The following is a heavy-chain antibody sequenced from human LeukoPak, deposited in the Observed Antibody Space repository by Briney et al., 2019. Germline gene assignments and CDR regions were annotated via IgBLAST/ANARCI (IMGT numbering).Heavy chain of an antibody. CDR3: AKGPHSVAGIFDY. D-gene: IGHD6-19*01. Sequence: VASVKVSCKASGYTFTSYDINWVRQATGQGLEWMGWMNPNSGNTGYAQKFQGRVTMTRNTSISTAYMELSSLRSEDTAVYYCAKGPHSVAGIFDYWGQGTLVTVSS. J-gene: IGHJ4*02. CDR2: MNPNSGNT. V-gene: IGHV1-8*01. CDR1: GYTFTSYD.